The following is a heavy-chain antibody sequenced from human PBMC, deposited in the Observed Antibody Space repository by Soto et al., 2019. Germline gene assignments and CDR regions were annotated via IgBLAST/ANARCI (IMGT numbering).Heavy chain of an antibody. D-gene: IGHD3-3*01. CDR3: AIGFPLWFGP. CDR1: GGTFSSYA. J-gene: IGHJ5*02. Sequence: SVKVSCKASGGTFSSYAIHWVRQAPGQRLEWMGWINAGNGNTKYSQKFQGRVTITRDTSASTAYMELSSLRSEDTVVYYCAIGFPLWFGPWGQGTLVTVSS. V-gene: IGHV1-3*01. CDR2: INAGNGNT.